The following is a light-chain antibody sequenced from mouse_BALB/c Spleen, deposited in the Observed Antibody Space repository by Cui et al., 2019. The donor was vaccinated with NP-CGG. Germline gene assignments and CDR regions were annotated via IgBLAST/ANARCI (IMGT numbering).Light chain of an antibody. CDR2: GTN. J-gene: IGLJ1*01. CDR1: TGTVTTSNY. CDR3: ALWYSNHWV. Sequence: QAVVTQEPALTTSPGETVTLTCRSSTGTVTTSNYANWVQEKPDHFFTGLIGGTNNRVPGVPARFSGSLIGDKAALTITGAQTEDEAIYFCALWYSNHWVFGGGTKLTVL. V-gene: IGLV1*01.